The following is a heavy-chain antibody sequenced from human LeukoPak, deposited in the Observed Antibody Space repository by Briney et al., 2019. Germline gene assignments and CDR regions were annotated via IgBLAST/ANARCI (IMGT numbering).Heavy chain of an antibody. Sequence: PGGSLRLSCAASGFTFSDYYMSWIRQAPGKGLVWVSRINSDGSSTSYADSVKGRFTISRDNAKNTLYLQMNSLTAEDTAIYYCVRYYGSAWIQFDTWGQGTLVTVSS. CDR2: INSDGSST. D-gene: IGHD6-19*01. V-gene: IGHV3-74*01. CDR3: VRYYGSAWIQFDT. J-gene: IGHJ4*02. CDR1: GFTFSDYY.